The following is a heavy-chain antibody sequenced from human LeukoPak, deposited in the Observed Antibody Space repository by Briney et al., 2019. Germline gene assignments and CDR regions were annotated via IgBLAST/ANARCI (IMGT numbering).Heavy chain of an antibody. D-gene: IGHD5-18*01. CDR3: ARGGYSYAAAGPSHYYMDV. Sequence: SETLPLTCTVSGGSISSYYWSWIRQPAGKGLEWIGRIYTSGSTNYNPSLKSRVTMSVDTSKNQFSLKLSSVTAADTAVYYCARGGYSYAAAGPSHYYMDVWGKGTTVTVSS. V-gene: IGHV4-4*07. J-gene: IGHJ6*03. CDR1: GGSISSYY. CDR2: IYTSGST.